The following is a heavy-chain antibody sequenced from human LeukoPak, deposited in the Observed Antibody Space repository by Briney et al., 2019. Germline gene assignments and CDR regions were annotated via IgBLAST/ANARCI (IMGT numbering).Heavy chain of an antibody. J-gene: IGHJ3*01. CDR3: ARESTKYGAYVSGFDF. CDR2: IMQDGSEK. V-gene: IGHV3-7*01. CDR1: GFTFSSHW. Sequence: GGSLRLSCIASGFTFSSHWMTWVRQAPGKGLEWVANIMQDGSEKYYVDSVKGRFIISRDNAKNSLYLQMNSLRAEDTAVYYCARESTKYGAYVSGFDFWGQGTMVTVSS. D-gene: IGHD4-17*01.